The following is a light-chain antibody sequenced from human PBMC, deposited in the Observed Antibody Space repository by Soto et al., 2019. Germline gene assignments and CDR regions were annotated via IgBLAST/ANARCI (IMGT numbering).Light chain of an antibody. J-gene: IGKJ1*01. CDR1: QGISDY. Sequence: DIQLTQSPSSLSASVGDRVTISCRASQGISDYLSWFQQKPGEAPKLLINTASTLQSGVPIRFSGAGSRTHFSLTISGLQPEDSATYYCQQTYSFPWKFGQGNKGGIK. CDR3: QQTYSFPWK. CDR2: TAS. V-gene: IGKV1-39*01.